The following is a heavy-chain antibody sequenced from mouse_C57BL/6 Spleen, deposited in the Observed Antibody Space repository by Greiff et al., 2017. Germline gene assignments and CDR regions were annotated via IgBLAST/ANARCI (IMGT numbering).Heavy chain of an antibody. J-gene: IGHJ2*01. CDR2: ISNGGGST. Sequence: EVQRVESGGGLVQPGGSLKLSCAASGFTFSDYYMYWVRQTPEKRLEWVAYISNGGGSTYYPDTVKGRFTISRDNAKNTLYLQMSRLKSEDTAMYYCARGTTVVATDYWGQGTTLTVSS. V-gene: IGHV5-12*01. CDR1: GFTFSDYY. CDR3: ARGTTVVATDY. D-gene: IGHD1-1*01.